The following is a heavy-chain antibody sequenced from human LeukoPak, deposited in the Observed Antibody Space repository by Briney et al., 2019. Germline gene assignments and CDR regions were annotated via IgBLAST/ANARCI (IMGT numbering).Heavy chain of an antibody. CDR1: GYTFTSYG. D-gene: IGHD3-22*01. CDR3: ARDVYDSSGYSRFEFDY. Sequence: ASVKVSCKASGYTFTSYGISWVRQAPGQGLEWMGWISAYNGNTNYAQKLQGRVTMTTDTSTSTAYMELRSLRSDDTAVYYCARDVYDSSGYSRFEFDYWGQGTLVTVYS. CDR2: ISAYNGNT. J-gene: IGHJ4*02. V-gene: IGHV1-18*01.